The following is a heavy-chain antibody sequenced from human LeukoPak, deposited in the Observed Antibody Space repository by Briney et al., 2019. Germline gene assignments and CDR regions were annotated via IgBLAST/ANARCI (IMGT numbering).Heavy chain of an antibody. CDR3: AKDGKKAYYDSSGYYDY. D-gene: IGHD3-22*01. CDR1: GFTFSSYA. J-gene: IGHJ4*02. V-gene: IGHV3-23*01. Sequence: GGSLRLSCAASGFTFSSYAMSWVRQAPGKGPEWVSAISGSGGSTYYADSVKGRFTISRDNSKNTLYLQMNSLRAEDTAVYYCAKDGKKAYYDSSGYYDYWGQGTLVTVSS. CDR2: ISGSGGST.